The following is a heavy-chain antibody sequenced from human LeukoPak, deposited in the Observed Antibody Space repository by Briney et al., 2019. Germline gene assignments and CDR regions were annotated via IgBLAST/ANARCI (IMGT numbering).Heavy chain of an antibody. J-gene: IGHJ4*02. Sequence: GGSLRLSCAASGFTFSSYSMNWVRQAPGKGLEWVSSISSSSSNIYYADSVKGRFTISRDNAKNSLYLQMNSLRAEDTAVYYCARDGRFGELDYWGQGTLVTVSS. CDR2: ISSSSSNI. CDR3: ARDGRFGELDY. D-gene: IGHD3-10*01. V-gene: IGHV3-21*01. CDR1: GFTFSSYS.